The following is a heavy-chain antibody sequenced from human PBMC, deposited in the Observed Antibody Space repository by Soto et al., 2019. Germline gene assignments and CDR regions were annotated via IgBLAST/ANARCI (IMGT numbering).Heavy chain of an antibody. CDR1: GYSFTDYH. J-gene: IGHJ6*02. CDR2: INPKSGGT. Sequence: QVQLVQSGAEVKKPGASVRVSCKASGYSFTDYHIHWVRQAPGQGLEWLGRINPKSGGTSTAQKFQGWVTMTRERSISTVYMELTRLRSEDTAVYFCARGHSTDCSNGVCSFFYNHEMDVWGQGTTVTVSS. D-gene: IGHD2-8*01. CDR3: ARGHSTDCSNGVCSFFYNHEMDV. V-gene: IGHV1-2*04.